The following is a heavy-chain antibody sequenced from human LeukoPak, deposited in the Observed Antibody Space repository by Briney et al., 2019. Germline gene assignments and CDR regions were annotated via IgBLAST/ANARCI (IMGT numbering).Heavy chain of an antibody. Sequence: PGRSLRLSCAASGFTFSSYAMHWVRQAPGKGLEWVAVISYDGSNKYYADSVKGRFTISRDNPKNTLYLQVNSLRAEDTAVYYCARVPRRYSYGLYYFDYWGQGTLVTVSS. CDR1: GFTFSSYA. CDR2: ISYDGSNK. D-gene: IGHD5-18*01. J-gene: IGHJ4*02. CDR3: ARVPRRYSYGLYYFDY. V-gene: IGHV3-30-3*01.